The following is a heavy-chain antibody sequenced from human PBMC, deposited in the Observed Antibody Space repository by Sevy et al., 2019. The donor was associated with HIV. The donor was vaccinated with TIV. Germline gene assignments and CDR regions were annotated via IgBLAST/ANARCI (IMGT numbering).Heavy chain of an antibody. D-gene: IGHD1-1*01. V-gene: IGHV3-30*18. CDR2: VSYDGSTK. Sequence: GGSLRLSCAASGFIFSNYGMHWVRQAPGKGLEWVAVVSYDGSTKYHTGSVRGRFSISRDNSKNTVYLQMNSLRVEDTAVYYCAKGSKATGSAFDIWGQGTMVTVSS. CDR3: AKGSKATGSAFDI. CDR1: GFIFSNYG. J-gene: IGHJ3*02.